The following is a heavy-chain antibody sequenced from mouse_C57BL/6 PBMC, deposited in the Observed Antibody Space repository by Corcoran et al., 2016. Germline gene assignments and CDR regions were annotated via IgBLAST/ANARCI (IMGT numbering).Heavy chain of an antibody. Sequence: EVQLQQSGPELVKPGASVKISCKASGYTFTDYYMNWVKQSHGKSLEWIGDINPNNGGTSYNQKFKGKATLTVDKSSSTAYMELRSLTSEDSAVYYCVYGYWEFAYWGQGTLVTVSA. J-gene: IGHJ3*01. V-gene: IGHV1-26*01. CDR1: GYTFTDYY. D-gene: IGHD2-2*01. CDR3: VYGYWEFAY. CDR2: INPNNGGT.